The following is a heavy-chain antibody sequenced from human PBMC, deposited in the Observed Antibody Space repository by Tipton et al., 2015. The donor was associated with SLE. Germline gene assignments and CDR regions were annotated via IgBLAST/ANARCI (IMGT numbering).Heavy chain of an antibody. D-gene: IGHD3-16*01. CDR1: GGTFSSYA. Sequence: QLVQSGAEVKKPGSSVKVSCKASGGTFSSYAISWVRQAPGQGLEWMGGIIPIFGTANYAQKLQGRVTMITDTSTSTAYMELRSLRSDDTAVYYCARGGRHGDWYFDLWGRGTLVTVSS. CDR3: ARGGRHGDWYFDL. CDR2: IIPIFGTA. V-gene: IGHV1-69*06. J-gene: IGHJ2*01.